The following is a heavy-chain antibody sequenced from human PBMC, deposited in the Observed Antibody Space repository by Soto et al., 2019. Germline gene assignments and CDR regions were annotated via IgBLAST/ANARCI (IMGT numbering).Heavy chain of an antibody. CDR1: GYSISSGYY. CDR3: ARLLYDSRGYYYFDY. Sequence: SETLSLTCAVSGYSISSGYYCGWIRQPPGKGLEWIGSIYHSGTTYDNPSLKSRVSLSVDMSKNQFSLKLSSVTAADTAVYYCARLLYDSRGYYYFDYWGQGILVTVSS. CDR2: IYHSGTT. D-gene: IGHD3-22*01. J-gene: IGHJ4*02. V-gene: IGHV4-38-2*01.